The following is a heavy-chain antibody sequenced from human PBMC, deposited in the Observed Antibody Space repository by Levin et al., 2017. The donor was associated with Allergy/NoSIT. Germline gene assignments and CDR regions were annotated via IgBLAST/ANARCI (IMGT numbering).Heavy chain of an antibody. CDR2: INSDGSTI. V-gene: IGHV3-74*01. CDR3: ASSSWNY. Sequence: GESLKISCAASGFTFSTYWMHWVRQVPGKGLVWVSRINSDGSTINYADSVKGRFTISRDNAKDTLYLQMNSLRAEDTAVYYCASSSWNYWGQGTLVTVSS. J-gene: IGHJ4*02. CDR1: GFTFSTYW. D-gene: IGHD6-13*01.